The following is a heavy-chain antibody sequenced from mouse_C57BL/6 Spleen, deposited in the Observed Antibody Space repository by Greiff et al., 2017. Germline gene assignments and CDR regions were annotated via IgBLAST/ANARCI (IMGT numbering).Heavy chain of an antibody. V-gene: IGHV1-80*01. CDR2: FYPGDGDT. J-gene: IGHJ2*01. D-gene: IGHD3-2*02. CDR3: ASTAQAYYFDY. Sequence: QVQLQQSGAERGKPGVSVKIPCKVSGYAFSSYWMNWVKQGPGKGLEWIGQFYPGDGDTNYNGKFKGKATVTADKTSSTAYMPLSSLTSEDSAVYFCASTAQAYYFDYWGQGTTLTVSS. CDR1: GYAFSSYW.